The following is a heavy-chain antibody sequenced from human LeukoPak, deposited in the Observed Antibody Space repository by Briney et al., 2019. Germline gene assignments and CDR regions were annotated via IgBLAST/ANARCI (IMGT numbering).Heavy chain of an antibody. V-gene: IGHV3-20*04. CDR3: GRVHCSTNSCYDYYDYYMDV. Sequence: PGGSLRLSCAASGFRFDDYSMTWVRHVPGKGLEWVAGINLDGASTGYGGSMKGRFTISRDNGKNSLYLQMNSLRVEDTAVYYCGRVHCSTNSCYDYYDYYMDVSGKGTTVTVSS. CDR2: INLDGAST. J-gene: IGHJ6*03. D-gene: IGHD2-2*01. CDR1: GFRFDDYS.